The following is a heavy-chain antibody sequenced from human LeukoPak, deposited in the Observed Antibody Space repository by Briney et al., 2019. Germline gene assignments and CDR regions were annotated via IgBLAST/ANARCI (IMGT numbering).Heavy chain of an antibody. V-gene: IGHV4-39*07. J-gene: IGHJ5*02. CDR3: ARVAVTTSNWFDP. Sequence: PSETLSLTCTVSGGSISSYYWGWIRQPPGKGLEWIGSIYYSGSTYYNPSLKSRVTISVDTSKNQFSLKLSSVTAADTAVYYCARVAVTTSNWFDPWGQGTLVTVSS. D-gene: IGHD4-17*01. CDR2: IYYSGST. CDR1: GGSISSYY.